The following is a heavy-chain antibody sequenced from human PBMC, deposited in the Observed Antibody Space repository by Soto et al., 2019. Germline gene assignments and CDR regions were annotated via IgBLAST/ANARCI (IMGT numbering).Heavy chain of an antibody. D-gene: IGHD5-18*01. V-gene: IGHV4-30-4*01. J-gene: IGHJ3*02. CDR1: GGFISSGDYY. CDR3: ARAPPLKYTYGLRGAFDI. CDR2: IYYSGST. Sequence: QVQLQESGPGLVKPSQTLSLTCTVSGGFISSGDYYWSWIRQPPGKGLEWIGYIYYSGSTYYNPSLKSRVTISVDTSKNQFSLQLSSVTAADTAVYYCARAPPLKYTYGLRGAFDIWGQGTMVTVSS.